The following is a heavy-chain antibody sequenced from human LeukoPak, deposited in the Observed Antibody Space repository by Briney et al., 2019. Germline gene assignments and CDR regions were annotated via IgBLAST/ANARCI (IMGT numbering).Heavy chain of an antibody. V-gene: IGHV4-34*01. CDR3: ARGLGY. CDR2: INHSGST. CDR1: GGSFSGYY. J-gene: IGHJ4*02. Sequence: SSETLSLTCAVYGGSFSGYYWSWIRHPPGKGLEWIGEINHSGSTNYHPSLKSRVTISVDTSKNRFSLKLSSVTAADTAVYYCARGLGYWGQGTLVTVSS.